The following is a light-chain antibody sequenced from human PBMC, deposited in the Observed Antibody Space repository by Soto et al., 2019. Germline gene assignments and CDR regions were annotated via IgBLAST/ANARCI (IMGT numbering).Light chain of an antibody. CDR3: SSYTSSSTLV. J-gene: IGLJ2*01. Sequence: QSVLTQPPSASGSPGQSVTISCTGTSSDLGFDSVSWYQHHPGKAPKLMIYEVSKRPSGVPDRFSGSKSGNTASLTISGLQAEDEADYYCSSYTSSSTLVFGGGTKLTVL. CDR1: SSDLGFDS. V-gene: IGLV2-8*01. CDR2: EVS.